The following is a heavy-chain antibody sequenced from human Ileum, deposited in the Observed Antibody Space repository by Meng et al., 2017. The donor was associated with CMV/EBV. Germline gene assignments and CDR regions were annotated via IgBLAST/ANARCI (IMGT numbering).Heavy chain of an antibody. D-gene: IGHD1-26*01. CDR2: ISTRTGET. V-gene: IGHV1-2*02. CDR3: ATLGARDFDN. CDR1: GYIFNDYY. J-gene: IGHJ4*02. Sequence: ASVKVSCKAYGYIFNDYYIHWVRQAPGQGLEGMGWISTRTGETKYAQKFQGRVTMTRDTSVRMAYLEVRSLRSDDTALYYCATLGARDFDNWGQGTLVTVFS.